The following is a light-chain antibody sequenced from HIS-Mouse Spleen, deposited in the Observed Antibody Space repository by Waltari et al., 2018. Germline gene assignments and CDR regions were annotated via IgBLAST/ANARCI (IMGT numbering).Light chain of an antibody. Sequence: DIQMTQSPSTLSASVGDRFTITCRASQSISSWLAWYQQKQSTAPKLLIYKASSLESGVTSRLSARGSGKEFTLTIRRREDDDLGHYYCQQDESYARTFGTATKVEIK. CDR1: QSISSW. CDR2: KAS. V-gene: IGKV1-5*03. J-gene: IGKJ1*01. CDR3: QQDESYART.